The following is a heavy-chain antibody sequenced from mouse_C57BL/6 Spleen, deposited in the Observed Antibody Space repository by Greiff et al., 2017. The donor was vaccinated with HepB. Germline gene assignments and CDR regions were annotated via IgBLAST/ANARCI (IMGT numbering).Heavy chain of an antibody. J-gene: IGHJ4*01. CDR3: ARGDYYGSSHYYAMDY. CDR2: INPSNGGT. D-gene: IGHD1-1*01. V-gene: IGHV1-53*01. CDR1: GYTFTSYW. Sequence: QVQLKQPGPELVKPGASVKLSCKASGYTFTSYWMHWVKQRPGQGLEWIGNINPSNGGTNYNEKFKSKATLTVDKSSSTAYMQLSSLTSEDSAVYYCARGDYYGSSHYYAMDYWGQGTSVTVSS.